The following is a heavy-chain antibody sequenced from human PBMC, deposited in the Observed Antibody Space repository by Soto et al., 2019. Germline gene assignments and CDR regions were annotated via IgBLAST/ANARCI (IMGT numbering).Heavy chain of an antibody. D-gene: IGHD3-10*01. J-gene: IGHJ4*02. CDR3: ARGSTDSYPGSRIFDF. V-gene: IGHV3-23*01. CDR2: ITDTGGDT. Sequence: MSWVRQAPGEGLEWVSTITDTGGDTKYSDSVRGRFTMSRDNSKKTLYLQMNNLRVEDSALYYCARGSTDSYPGSRIFDFWGRGTLVTVSS.